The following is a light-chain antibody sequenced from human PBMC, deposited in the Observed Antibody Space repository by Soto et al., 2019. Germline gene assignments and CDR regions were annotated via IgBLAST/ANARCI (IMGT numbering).Light chain of an antibody. CDR3: CTYAGHVPK. V-gene: IGLV1-40*01. CDR1: SSNIGAGYD. CDR2: GNS. Sequence: QSVLTQPPSVSGAPGQRVTISCSGSSSNIGAGYDVNWYRQLPGTAPKLLIYGNSDRPSGVPDRFSGSKSGFTASLTISGLQPEDEAVYFCCTYAGHVPKFGGGTKVTVL. J-gene: IGLJ3*02.